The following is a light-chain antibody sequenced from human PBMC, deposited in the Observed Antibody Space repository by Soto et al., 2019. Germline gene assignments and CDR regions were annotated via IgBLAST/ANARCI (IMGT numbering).Light chain of an antibody. V-gene: IGKV1-9*01. CDR2: AAS. J-gene: IGKJ1*01. Sequence: GERVTITCRANQGISTSLAWYQVKPGKAPKLLIYAASTLESGVPSRFSATVSGTEFTLTISSLQPEDFATYYCLQHKTYPWTFGQGTKVDIK. CDR1: QGISTS. CDR3: LQHKTYPWT.